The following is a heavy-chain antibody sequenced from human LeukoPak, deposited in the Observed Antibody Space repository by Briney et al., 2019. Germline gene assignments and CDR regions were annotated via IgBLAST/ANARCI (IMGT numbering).Heavy chain of an antibody. CDR1: GFTFSSYA. Sequence: GRSLRLSCAASGFTFSSYAMSWVRQAPGKGLEWVSGISASGGSAYYADSVKGRFTISRDNSNNTLYLQMNSLRAEDTAVYYCAKDFYPRGTYYFDYWGQGTLVTVSS. CDR3: AKDFYPRGTYYFDY. V-gene: IGHV3-23*01. CDR2: ISASGGSA. J-gene: IGHJ4*02. D-gene: IGHD3-16*01.